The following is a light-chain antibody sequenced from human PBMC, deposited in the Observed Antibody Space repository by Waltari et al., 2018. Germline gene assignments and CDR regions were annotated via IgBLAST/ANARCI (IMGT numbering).Light chain of an antibody. Sequence: SPSASASLGASVKLTCTLSSGHSSYAIAWHQQQPEKGPRYLMKVNSDGSHKKGDGIPDRFSGSSSGTERYLTISSLQSEDEADYYCQTWGTGIQVFGGGTKLTVL. CDR3: QTWGTGIQV. J-gene: IGLJ2*01. CDR1: SGHSSYA. CDR2: VNSDGSH. V-gene: IGLV4-69*01.